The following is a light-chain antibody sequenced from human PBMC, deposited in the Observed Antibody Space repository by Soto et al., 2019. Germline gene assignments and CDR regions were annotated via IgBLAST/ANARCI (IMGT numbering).Light chain of an antibody. CDR3: QQYGNSPQT. Sequence: EIVLTQSPGTLSLSPGERATLSCRASQSVSSNLAWYQQKPGQAPRLLIYGASDRATGIPDRFTGSGSGTDFTLTISRLEPEDFAVYYCQQYGNSPQTFGQGTKVDIK. J-gene: IGKJ1*01. V-gene: IGKV3-20*01. CDR2: GAS. CDR1: QSVSSN.